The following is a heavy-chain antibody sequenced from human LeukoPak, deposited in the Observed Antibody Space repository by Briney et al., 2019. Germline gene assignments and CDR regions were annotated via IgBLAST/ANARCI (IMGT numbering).Heavy chain of an antibody. J-gene: IGHJ4*02. CDR1: GFTFSSYS. V-gene: IGHV3-21*01. D-gene: IGHD3-22*01. Sequence: GGSLRLSCAASGFTFSSYSMNWVRQAPGKGLEWVSSISSSSSYIYYADSVKGRFTISRDNAKNSPYLQMNSLRAEDTAVYYCARDDSSGYYSYYFDYWGQGTLVTVSS. CDR2: ISSSSSYI. CDR3: ARDDSSGYYSYYFDY.